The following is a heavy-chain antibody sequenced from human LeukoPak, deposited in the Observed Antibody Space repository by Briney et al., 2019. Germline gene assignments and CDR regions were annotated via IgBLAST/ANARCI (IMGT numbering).Heavy chain of an antibody. CDR2: ITGSGPYM. V-gene: IGHV3-21*06. CDR3: VRDVGAVRGEVYFDY. Sequence: GGSLRLSCAASGFTFSNYWMSWVRQAPGKGLEWVSSITGSGPYMLYADSVKHRFTISRDNTKNLLYLEMSSLRAEDTAMYFCVRDVGAVRGEVYFDYWGQGTLVTVSS. D-gene: IGHD3-10*01. J-gene: IGHJ4*02. CDR1: GFTFSNYW.